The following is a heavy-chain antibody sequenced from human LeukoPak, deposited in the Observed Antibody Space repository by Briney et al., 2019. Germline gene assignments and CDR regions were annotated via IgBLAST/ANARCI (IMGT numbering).Heavy chain of an antibody. CDR1: GYTFTGYY. J-gene: IGHJ4*02. D-gene: IGHD3-10*01. CDR3: ARVQLSGFRPDY. Sequence: ASVKVSCKAAGYTFTGYYMHWVRQAPGQGLELMGWINPNSGGTNYAQKFQGRVTMTTDTSISTANMVLIRMRSADTAADYYARVQLSGFRPDYWGQGTLVSVSS. V-gene: IGHV1-2*02. CDR2: INPNSGGT.